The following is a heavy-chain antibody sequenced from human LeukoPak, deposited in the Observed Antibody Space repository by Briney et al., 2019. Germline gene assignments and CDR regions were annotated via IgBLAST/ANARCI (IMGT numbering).Heavy chain of an antibody. CDR1: GFTVSSHY. J-gene: IGHJ4*02. CDR2: VYSSGST. V-gene: IGHV3-66*01. D-gene: IGHD2-21*02. CDR3: ARGGCLRDCHLDD. Sequence: GGSLRLSCAASGFTVSSHYMSWVRQAPGKGLEWVSVVYSSGSTYYADSVKGRFTISRDNSKNTLYLQMNSLRAEDTAVYYCARGGCLRDCHLDDWGQGTLVTVSS.